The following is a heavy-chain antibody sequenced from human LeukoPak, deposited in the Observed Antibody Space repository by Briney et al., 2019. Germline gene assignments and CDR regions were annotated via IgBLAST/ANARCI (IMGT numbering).Heavy chain of an antibody. J-gene: IGHJ4*02. CDR3: AKGSRRGLFSDY. CDR1: GFTFSSYG. D-gene: IGHD1-26*01. Sequence: PGGSLRLSCAASGFTFSSYGMHWVRQAPGKGLEWVAFIRYDGSNKYYADSVKGRFTISRDNSKNTLYLQMNSLRAEDTAVYYCAKGSRRGLFSDYWGQGTLVTVSS. CDR2: IRYDGSNK. V-gene: IGHV3-30*02.